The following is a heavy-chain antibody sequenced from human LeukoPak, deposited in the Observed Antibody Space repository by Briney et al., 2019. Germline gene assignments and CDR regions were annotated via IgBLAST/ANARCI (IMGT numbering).Heavy chain of an antibody. CDR1: GFTFSSYW. CDR3: ARTYYDFWSGYYSHEGNPFDY. J-gene: IGHJ4*02. CDR2: IKQDGSEK. Sequence: GGSLRLSRAASGFTFSSYWMSWVRQAPGKGLEWVANIKQDGSEKYYVDSVKGRFTISRDNAKNSLYLQMNSLRAEDTAVYYCARTYYDFWSGYYSHEGNPFDYWGQGTLVTVSS. D-gene: IGHD3-3*01. V-gene: IGHV3-7*01.